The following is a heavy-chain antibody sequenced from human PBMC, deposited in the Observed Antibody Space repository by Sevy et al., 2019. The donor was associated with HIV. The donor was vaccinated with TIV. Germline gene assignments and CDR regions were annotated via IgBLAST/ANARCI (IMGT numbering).Heavy chain of an antibody. V-gene: IGHV3-33*01. CDR1: GFTFSSYG. D-gene: IGHD3-22*01. Sequence: GGSLRLSCAASGFTFSSYGMHWVRQAPGKGLEWVAVIWNDRSNKHYSDSVKGRFTISRDNSKNTLYLQMNSLRAEDMAVYYCAGLPNNYYDSSGSSGDDAFDIWGQGTMVTVSS. J-gene: IGHJ3*02. CDR2: IWNDRSNK. CDR3: AGLPNNYYDSSGSSGDDAFDI.